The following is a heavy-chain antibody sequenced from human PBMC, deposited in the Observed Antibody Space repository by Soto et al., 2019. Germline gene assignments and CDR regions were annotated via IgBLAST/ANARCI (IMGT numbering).Heavy chain of an antibody. D-gene: IGHD6-19*01. V-gene: IGHV3-23*01. CDR2: ISGSGDST. CDR3: ARRSSGWYFDY. Sequence: GGSLRLSRAASGFTFSSYAMNWVRQAPGKGLEWVSVISGSGDSTYYADSVKGRFTISRDNSKNTLYLQMNSLRAEDTAVYYCARRSSGWYFDYWGQGTLVTVSS. CDR1: GFTFSSYA. J-gene: IGHJ4*02.